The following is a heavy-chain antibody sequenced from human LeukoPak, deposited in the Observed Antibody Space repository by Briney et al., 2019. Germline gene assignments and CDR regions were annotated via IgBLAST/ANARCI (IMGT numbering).Heavy chain of an antibody. V-gene: IGHV3-23*01. CDR2: ISSSGGST. Sequence: GGSLRLSCAASGFTFSSYAMNWVRQAPGKGLEWVSAISSSGGSTYYADSVKGRFTISRDSSKNTLYLQMNSLRADDTAIYYCATQDTAMVVYYFDYWGQGTLVTVSS. J-gene: IGHJ4*02. CDR1: GFTFSSYA. D-gene: IGHD5-18*01. CDR3: ATQDTAMVVYYFDY.